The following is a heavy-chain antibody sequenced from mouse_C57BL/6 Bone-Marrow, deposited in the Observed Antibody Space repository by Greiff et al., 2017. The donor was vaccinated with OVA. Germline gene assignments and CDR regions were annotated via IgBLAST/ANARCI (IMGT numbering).Heavy chain of an antibody. J-gene: IGHJ2*01. CDR2: IYPGDGDT. D-gene: IGHD1-1*01. Sequence: VQLQESGAELVKPGASVKISCKASGYAFSSYWMNWVKQRPGKGLEWIGQIYPGDGDTNYNGKFKGKATLTADKSSRTAYMQLSSLTSEDSAVYFCAREIITTVVGFDYWGQGTTLTVSS. CDR1: GYAFSSYW. CDR3: AREIITTVVGFDY. V-gene: IGHV1-80*01.